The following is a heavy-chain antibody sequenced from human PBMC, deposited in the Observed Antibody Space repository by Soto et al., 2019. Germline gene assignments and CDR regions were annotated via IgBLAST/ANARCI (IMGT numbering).Heavy chain of an antibody. CDR2: ISAYNGNT. CDR1: GYTFTSYG. Sequence: ASVKVSCKASGYTFTSYGISWVRQAPGQGLEWMGWISAYNGNTNYAQKLQGRVTMTTDTSTSTAYMELRSLRSDDTAVYYCARDLYSGYVYNWFDPWGQGTLVTVPQ. J-gene: IGHJ5*02. CDR3: ARDLYSGYVYNWFDP. D-gene: IGHD5-12*01. V-gene: IGHV1-18*01.